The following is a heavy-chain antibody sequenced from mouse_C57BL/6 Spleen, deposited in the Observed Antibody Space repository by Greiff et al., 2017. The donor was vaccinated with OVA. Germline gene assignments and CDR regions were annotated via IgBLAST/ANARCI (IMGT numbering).Heavy chain of an antibody. J-gene: IGHJ2*01. CDR2: IHPSDSDT. CDR1: GYTFTSYW. V-gene: IGHV1-74*01. Sequence: QVQLQQSGAELVKPGASVKVSCKASGYTFTSYWMHWVKQRPGQGLECIGRIHPSDSDTNYNQKFKGKATLTVDKSSSTAYMQLSSLTSEDSAVYYCATPYYGSAYFDYWGQGTTLTVSS. D-gene: IGHD1-1*01. CDR3: ATPYYGSAYFDY.